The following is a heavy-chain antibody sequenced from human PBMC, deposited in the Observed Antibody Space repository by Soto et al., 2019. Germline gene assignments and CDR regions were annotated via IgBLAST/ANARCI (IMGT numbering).Heavy chain of an antibody. CDR3: AKDQRKPAIFGVVTLS. CDR2: ISGSGQTT. V-gene: IGHV3-23*01. J-gene: IGHJ5*02. D-gene: IGHD3-3*01. CDR1: GFTFSRFA. Sequence: LRLSCAGSGFTFSRFAMSWVRQVPGKGLEWVSAISGSGQTTYYADSVKGRFTVSRDNSNNTLYLQMNSLRAEDTAVYYCAKDQRKPAIFGVVTLSWDQGTLVTVSS.